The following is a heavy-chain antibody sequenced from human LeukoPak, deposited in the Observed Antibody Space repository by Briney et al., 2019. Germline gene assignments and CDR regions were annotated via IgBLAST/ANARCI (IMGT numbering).Heavy chain of an antibody. CDR2: ISAYNGNT. D-gene: IGHD6-6*01. J-gene: IGHJ4*02. CDR1: GYTFTSYG. V-gene: IGHV1-18*01. Sequence: ASVTVSCTASGYTFTSYGISWVRQAPGQGLEWMGWISAYNGNTNYAQKLQGRVTMTTDTSTSTAYMELRSLRSDDTAVYYCARERRQLVQGDFDYWGQGTLVTVSS. CDR3: ARERRQLVQGDFDY.